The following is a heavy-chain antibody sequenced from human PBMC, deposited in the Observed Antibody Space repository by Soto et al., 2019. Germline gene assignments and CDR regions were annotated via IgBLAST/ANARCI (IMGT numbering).Heavy chain of an antibody. CDR1: GFPFTKAW. D-gene: IGHD3-22*01. CDR3: ATDGFTGIVGI. CDR2: IRSKTSSETR. Sequence: GGSLRLSCAASGFPFTKAWMTWVRQAPGKGLEWVGRIRSKTSSETREYAAPVKGRFTISRDDSKNMLYLEMNSLKIEDTGVYYCATDGFTGIVGIWGQGTMVTVSS. J-gene: IGHJ3*02. V-gene: IGHV3-15*01.